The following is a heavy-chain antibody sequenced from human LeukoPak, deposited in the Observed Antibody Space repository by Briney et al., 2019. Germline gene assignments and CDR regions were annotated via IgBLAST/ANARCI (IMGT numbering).Heavy chain of an antibody. CDR2: IIPILGIA. Sequence: SVKVSCEASGGTFSSYAISWVRQAPGQGLEWMGGIIPILGIANYAQKFQGRVTITADKSTSTAYMELSSLRSEDTAVYYCARSEDYYDSSGYYDYWGQGTLVTVSS. J-gene: IGHJ4*02. CDR3: ARSEDYYDSSGYYDY. CDR1: GGTFSSYA. V-gene: IGHV1-69*10. D-gene: IGHD3-22*01.